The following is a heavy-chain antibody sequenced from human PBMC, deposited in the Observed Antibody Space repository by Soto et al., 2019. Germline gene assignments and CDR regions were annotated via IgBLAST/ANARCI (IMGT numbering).Heavy chain of an antibody. CDR2: MWYDGRKE. J-gene: IGHJ6*02. CDR1: GFTFSIYG. V-gene: IGHV3-33*01. Sequence: QVQLVESGGGVVQPGGSLRLSCAASGFTFSIYGFHWVRQAPGQGLEWVALMWYDGRKEYYSDSVKGRFTLSRDNSKNTLFLQMDSLRHEDTGLYFCARNGGTYGMDVWGRGTTVIVSS. D-gene: IGHD2-8*01. CDR3: ARNGGTYGMDV.